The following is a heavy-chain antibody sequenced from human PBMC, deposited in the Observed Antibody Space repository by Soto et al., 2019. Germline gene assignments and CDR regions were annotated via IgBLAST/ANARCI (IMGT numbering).Heavy chain of an antibody. CDR2: IGSGGAST. CDR3: AKGGWVDY. Sequence: EVQLLESGGGLVQPGGSLRLSCAASGFAFSTYSMSWVRQAPGKGLEWVSLIGSGGASTYYADSVKGRFTISRDNSRNTLYLQMNSLRADDTAIYVCAKGGWVDYWGQGVLVTVSS. D-gene: IGHD1-26*01. J-gene: IGHJ4*02. CDR1: GFAFSTYS. V-gene: IGHV3-23*01.